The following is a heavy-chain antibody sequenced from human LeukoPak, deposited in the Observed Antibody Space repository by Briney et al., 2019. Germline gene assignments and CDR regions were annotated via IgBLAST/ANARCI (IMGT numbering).Heavy chain of an antibody. D-gene: IGHD6-13*01. CDR1: GFTFSSYG. CDR3: AKVASRTSSSYYGMDV. V-gene: IGHV3-30*18. J-gene: IGHJ6*02. Sequence: GRSLRLSCAASGFTFSSYGMHWVRQAPGKGLEWVAVISYDGSNEYYADSVKGRFTISRDNSKNTLYLQMSSLRAEDTAVYSCAKVASRTSSSYYGMDVWGQGTTVTVSS. CDR2: ISYDGSNE.